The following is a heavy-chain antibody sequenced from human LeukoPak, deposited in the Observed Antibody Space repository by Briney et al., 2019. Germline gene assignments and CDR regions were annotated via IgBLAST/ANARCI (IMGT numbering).Heavy chain of an antibody. Sequence: SETLSLTCAVYGGSFSGYYWSWIRQPPGKGLEWIGEINHSGSTNYNPSLKSRVTISVDTSKNQFSLKLSSMTAADTAVYYCARRGMITFYYWGQGTLVTVSS. CDR3: ARRGMITFYY. J-gene: IGHJ4*02. V-gene: IGHV4-34*01. CDR1: GGSFSGYY. CDR2: INHSGST. D-gene: IGHD3-16*01.